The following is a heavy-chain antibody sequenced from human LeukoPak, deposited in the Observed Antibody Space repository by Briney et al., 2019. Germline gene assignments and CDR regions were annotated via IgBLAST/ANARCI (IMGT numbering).Heavy chain of an antibody. D-gene: IGHD6-19*01. CDR1: GDSINNYY. J-gene: IGHJ4*02. CDR2: TSYSGVT. Sequence: SETLSLTCTVSGDSINNYYWSWIRQPPGKGLEWIGYTSYSGVTDYSPSLKSRVTMSADTSKNQFSLKLNSVTAADTAVYYCARDDMYSTGWYSTYWGQGTLVTVSS. V-gene: IGHV4-59*12. CDR3: ARDDMYSTGWYSTY.